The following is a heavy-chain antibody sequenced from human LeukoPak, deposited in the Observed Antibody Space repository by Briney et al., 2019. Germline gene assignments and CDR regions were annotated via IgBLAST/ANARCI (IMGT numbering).Heavy chain of an antibody. CDR3: ARVWYSSTWCIDH. CDR1: GFTLSSHW. J-gene: IGHJ4*02. D-gene: IGHD6-13*01. CDR2: INSDGSST. V-gene: IGHV3-74*01. Sequence: PGGSLRLSCAASGFTLSSHWMHWVRQAPGKGLVWVSRINSDGSSTNYADSVKGRFTISRDNAKNTLYLQMNSLRAEDTAVYYCARVWYSSTWCIDHWGQGTLVTVSS.